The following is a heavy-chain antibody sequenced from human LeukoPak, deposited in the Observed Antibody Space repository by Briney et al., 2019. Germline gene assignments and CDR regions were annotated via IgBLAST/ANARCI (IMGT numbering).Heavy chain of an antibody. CDR1: GFTFSSSW. Sequence: GGSLRLSCAVSGFTFSSSWVHWVRQAPGKGLVWVSRIDPDGRTTNYADSVKGRFTIFRDNAKNALDLQMNSLSVEDTAVYYCTRAGNYRFDYWGPGTLVTVSS. J-gene: IGHJ4*02. CDR3: TRAGNYRFDY. D-gene: IGHD1-7*01. V-gene: IGHV3-74*01. CDR2: IDPDGRTT.